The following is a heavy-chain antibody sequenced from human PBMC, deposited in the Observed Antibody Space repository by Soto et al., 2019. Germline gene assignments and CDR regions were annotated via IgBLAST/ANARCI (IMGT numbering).Heavy chain of an antibody. CDR1: GGTFRSYA. Sequence: SVKVSCKASGGTFRSYAISWVRQAPGQGLEWMGGIIPIFGTANYAQKFQGRVTITADESTSTAYMELSSLRSEDTAVYYCARDIIVVAASYYYYYGMDVWGQGTTVTV. J-gene: IGHJ6*02. CDR3: ARDIIVVAASYYYYYGMDV. CDR2: IIPIFGTA. V-gene: IGHV1-69*13. D-gene: IGHD2-15*01.